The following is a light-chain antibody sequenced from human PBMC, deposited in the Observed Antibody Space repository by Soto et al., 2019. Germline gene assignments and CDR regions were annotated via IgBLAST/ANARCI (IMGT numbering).Light chain of an antibody. Sequence: VLTQSPGTLSLSPGETATISCRASQSVSSNYVAWFHQKPGQAPRLLIYGASSRATGIPDRFSGSGSGTDFTLTISRLEPEDFAVYYCQQYGSSPRTFGGGTKVDIK. V-gene: IGKV3-20*01. J-gene: IGKJ4*01. CDR2: GAS. CDR1: QSVSSNY. CDR3: QQYGSSPRT.